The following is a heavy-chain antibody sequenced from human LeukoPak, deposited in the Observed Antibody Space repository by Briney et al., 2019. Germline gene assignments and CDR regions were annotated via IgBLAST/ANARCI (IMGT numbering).Heavy chain of an antibody. J-gene: IGHJ3*01. Sequence: GGSLRLSCAASGFTFSDYYMIWVRQAPGKGLEWVDNIDQGGSTKYYVDSLRGRFTISRDNAKNSLYLQMNSLRAEDTAVYYCVRDKGGRSGAIYYDAIDVWGQGTMVT. V-gene: IGHV3-7*01. CDR2: IDQGGSTK. CDR3: VRDKGGRSGAIYYDAIDV. CDR1: GFTFSDYY. D-gene: IGHD1-26*01.